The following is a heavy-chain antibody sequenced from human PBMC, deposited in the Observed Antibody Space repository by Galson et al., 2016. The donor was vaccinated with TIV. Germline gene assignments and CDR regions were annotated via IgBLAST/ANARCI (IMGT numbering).Heavy chain of an antibody. CDR1: RCTFSDFW. CDR2: ITPDGRGP. V-gene: IGHV3-74*03. J-gene: IGHJ4*02. CDR3: VRGGHSFDY. Sequence: PLSPACAASRCTFSDFWVHWVRQSAGKGLVWVGAITPDGRGPAFVDSVRGRFTISRDNAKNTFLLQMTSLRVEDTAVYYCVRGGHSFDYWGRGALVTVPS. D-gene: IGHD2-15*01.